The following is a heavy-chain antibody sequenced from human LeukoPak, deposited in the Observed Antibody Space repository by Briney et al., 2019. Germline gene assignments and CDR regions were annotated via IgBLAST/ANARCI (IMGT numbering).Heavy chain of an antibody. Sequence: SETLSLTCVVYGGSFSGYYWSWIRQPPGKGLEWIGEINHSGSTNYNPSLKSRVTISVDTSKNQFSLKLSSVTAADTAVYYCARAGYSSSWYGGRNWFDPWGQGTLVTASS. D-gene: IGHD6-13*01. CDR1: GGSFSGYY. CDR2: INHSGST. CDR3: ARAGYSSSWYGGRNWFDP. J-gene: IGHJ5*02. V-gene: IGHV4-34*01.